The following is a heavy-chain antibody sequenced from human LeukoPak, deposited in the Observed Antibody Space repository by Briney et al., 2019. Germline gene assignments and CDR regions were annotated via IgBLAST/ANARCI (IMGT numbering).Heavy chain of an antibody. V-gene: IGHV4-30-4*01. CDR2: IYYSGSP. Sequence: SETLSLTCTVSGGSISSGDYYWSWIRQPPGKGLEWIGYIYYSGSPYYNPSLKSRVTISVDTSKNQFSLKLSSVTAADTAVYYCAGEVAAAGQTNWFDPWGQGTLVTVSS. CDR1: GGSISSGDYY. CDR3: AGEVAAAGQTNWFDP. D-gene: IGHD6-13*01. J-gene: IGHJ5*02.